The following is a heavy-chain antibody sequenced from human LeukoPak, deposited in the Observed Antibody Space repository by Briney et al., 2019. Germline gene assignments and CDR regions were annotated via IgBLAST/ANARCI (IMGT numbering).Heavy chain of an antibody. V-gene: IGHV3-7*01. J-gene: IGHJ3*01. CDR2: IKEDGSEQ. Sequence: PGGSLRLSCAGSGFRFSTYWMSWVRQAPGRGLEWVASIKEDGSEQDYVDSVKGRFTISRDNAKSSVYLQMNSLSAEDRAVYYCASVPVWGNYGRAFHLWGQGTMVTVSS. CDR3: ASVPVWGNYGRAFHL. CDR1: GFRFSTYW. D-gene: IGHD3-16*01.